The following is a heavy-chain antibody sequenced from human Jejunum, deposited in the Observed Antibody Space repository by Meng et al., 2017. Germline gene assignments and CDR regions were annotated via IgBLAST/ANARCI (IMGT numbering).Heavy chain of an antibody. J-gene: IGHJ4*02. CDR2: IIPIFGTA. D-gene: IGHD2-15*01. CDR3: ARDQEDCSGGSCHLAFDY. V-gene: IGHV1-69*01. CDR1: GGTFSSYA. Sequence: QRVQSGVKCKKTGSSVKVSFKASGGTFSSYAISWVRQATGQGLEWMGGIIPIFGTANYAQKFQGRVTITADESTSTAYMELSSLRSEDTAVYYCARDQEDCSGGSCHLAFDYWGQGTLVTVSS.